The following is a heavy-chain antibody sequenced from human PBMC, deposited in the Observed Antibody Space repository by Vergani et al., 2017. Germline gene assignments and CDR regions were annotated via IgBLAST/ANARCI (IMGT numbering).Heavy chain of an antibody. Sequence: QVQLVQSGAEVKKPGASVKVSCKASGYTFSTYAISWVRQAPGQGLEWMGGIIPIFGTANYAQKFQGRVTITADESTSTAYMELSSLRSEDTAVYYCARGIAARPGYYYYYMDVWGKGTTVTVSS. CDR2: IIPIFGTA. CDR3: ARGIAARPGYYYYYMDV. CDR1: GYTFSTYA. D-gene: IGHD6-6*01. V-gene: IGHV1-69*13. J-gene: IGHJ6*03.